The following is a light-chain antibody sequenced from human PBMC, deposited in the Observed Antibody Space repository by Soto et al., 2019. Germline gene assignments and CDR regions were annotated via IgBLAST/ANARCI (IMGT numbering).Light chain of an antibody. CDR1: QGIRNY. CDR2: AAS. V-gene: IGKV1-27*01. Sequence: DIQMTQSPSSLSASVGDRVTITCRASQGIRNYLAWYQQKPGKVPKLLIYAASTLQSRVPSRFSRSRSGTDFTLTISSLQPEDVATYYCQKYYSAPFTFGPGTKVEIK. CDR3: QKYYSAPFT. J-gene: IGKJ3*01.